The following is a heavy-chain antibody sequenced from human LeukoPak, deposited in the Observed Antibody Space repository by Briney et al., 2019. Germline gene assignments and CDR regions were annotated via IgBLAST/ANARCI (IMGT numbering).Heavy chain of an antibody. V-gene: IGHV3-74*01. D-gene: IGHD3-9*01. CDR1: GFTFSSYW. CDR3: ARTYYDILTGLPPDAFDI. CDR2: SNSDGSST. J-gene: IGHJ3*02. Sequence: GGSLRLSCAASGFTFSSYWMHWVRQAPGKGLVWVSRSNSDGSSTSYADSVKGRFTISRDNAKNTLYLQMNSLRAEDTAVYYCARTYYDILTGLPPDAFDIWGQGTMVTVSS.